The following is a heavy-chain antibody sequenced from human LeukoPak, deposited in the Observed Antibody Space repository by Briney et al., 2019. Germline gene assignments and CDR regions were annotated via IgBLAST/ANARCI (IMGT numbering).Heavy chain of an antibody. CDR3: ARGRVPQDYGDYFWFDP. V-gene: IGHV5-51*01. CDR2: IYPGDSNT. Sequence: GESLKISCKGSGYSFTSYWVAWVRQMPGKGLEWMGIIYPGDSNTRYSPSFQGQVTISADKSIGTAYLQWSSLKASDTAMYYCARGRVPQDYGDYFWFDPWGQGTLVTVSS. D-gene: IGHD4-17*01. J-gene: IGHJ5*02. CDR1: GYSFTSYW.